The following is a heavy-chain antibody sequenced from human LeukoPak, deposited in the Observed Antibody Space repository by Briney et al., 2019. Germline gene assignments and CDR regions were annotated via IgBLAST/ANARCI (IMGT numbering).Heavy chain of an antibody. J-gene: IGHJ4*02. D-gene: IGHD4-23*01. Sequence: GGSLRLSCAASGFTFSPCSMNWVRQAPGKGLEWVSYISSSSNTIYYADSVKGRFTISRDNAKNSLYLQMNSLRAEDTAVYYCATLGGAYGSNLDFWGQGTLVTVSS. CDR1: GFTFSPCS. CDR3: ATLGGAYGSNLDF. CDR2: ISSSSNTI. V-gene: IGHV3-48*04.